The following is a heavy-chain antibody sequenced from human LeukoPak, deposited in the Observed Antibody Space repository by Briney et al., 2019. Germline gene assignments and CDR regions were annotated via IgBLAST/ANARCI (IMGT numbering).Heavy chain of an antibody. CDR3: TTDRWWLAGHFDY. Sequence: PGGSLRLSCAASGFTFSTYRMNWVRQAPGKGLEWVSSISSSSSYMYYADSLKGRFTISRDNAKNSLYLQMDSLRAEDTAVYYCTTDRWWLAGHFDYWGQGTLVTVSS. V-gene: IGHV3-21*01. CDR1: GFTFSTYR. D-gene: IGHD5-12*01. CDR2: ISSSSSYM. J-gene: IGHJ4*02.